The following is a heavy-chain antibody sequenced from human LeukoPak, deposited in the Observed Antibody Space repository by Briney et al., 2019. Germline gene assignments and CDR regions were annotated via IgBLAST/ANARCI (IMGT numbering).Heavy chain of an antibody. J-gene: IGHJ4*02. CDR2: VNPRSGDA. V-gene: IGHV1-8*03. CDR1: GYTFISYN. CDR3: ARGVPLGYCTYGVCYSPYYFDY. D-gene: IGHD2-8*01. Sequence: ASVRVSCKASGYTFISYNINWLRQATGQGLEWMGWVNPRSGDAGYLQKFQGRLTITRDSSIDTAYMDLSGLSSEDTAVYYCARGVPLGYCTYGVCYSPYYFDYWGQGTLVTASS.